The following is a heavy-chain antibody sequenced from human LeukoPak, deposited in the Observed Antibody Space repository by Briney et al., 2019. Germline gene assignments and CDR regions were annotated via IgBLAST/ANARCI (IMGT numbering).Heavy chain of an antibody. CDR1: GGTFSSYA. V-gene: IGHV1-69*05. CDR3: ATDDYGDQTRWFDP. J-gene: IGHJ5*02. D-gene: IGHD4-17*01. CDR2: IIPIFGTA. Sequence: SVKVSCKASGGTFSSYAISWVRQAPGQGLEWMGGIIPIFGTANYAQKFQGRVTMTRDTSISTAYMVLSRLRSDDTAVYYCATDDYGDQTRWFDPWGQGTLVTVSS.